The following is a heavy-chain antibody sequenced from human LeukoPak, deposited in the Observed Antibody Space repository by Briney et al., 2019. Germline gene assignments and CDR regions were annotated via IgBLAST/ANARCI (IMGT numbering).Heavy chain of an antibody. Sequence: GGSLRLSCVVSGFTFSRYAMNWVRQAPGKGPEGVSGVTASGGSTYYTDAVKGRFTISRDNSKNTLFMQMNSLRDEDTALYYCAKYVGQSGSNYYGLDVWGQGTAVTVSS. CDR1: GFTFSRYA. CDR2: VTASGGST. CDR3: AKYVGQSGSNYYGLDV. V-gene: IGHV3-23*01. D-gene: IGHD1-26*01. J-gene: IGHJ6*02.